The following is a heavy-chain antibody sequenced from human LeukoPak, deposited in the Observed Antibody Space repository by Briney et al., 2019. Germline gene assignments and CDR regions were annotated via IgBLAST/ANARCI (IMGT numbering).Heavy chain of an antibody. CDR3: ARSRNFLGDANFDY. V-gene: IGHV1-18*01. D-gene: IGHD3-10*01. CDR2: ISAYNGNT. CDR1: GYTFTSYG. J-gene: IGHJ4*02. Sequence: ASVKVSCKASGYTFTSYGISWVRQAPGQGLEWMGWISAYNGNTNYAQKLQGRVTMTTDTSTSTAYMELRSLRSEDTAVYYCARSRNFLGDANFDYWGQGTLVTVSS.